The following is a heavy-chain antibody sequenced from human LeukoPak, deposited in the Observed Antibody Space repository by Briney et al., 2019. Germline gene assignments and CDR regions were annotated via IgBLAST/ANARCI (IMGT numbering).Heavy chain of an antibody. CDR1: GYTFTGYY. CDR3: ARGPYCSSTSCYPNRYYYYYYGMDV. CDR2: INPNSGGT. V-gene: IGHV1-2*02. D-gene: IGHD2-2*01. Sequence: ASVKVSCKASGYTFTGYYMHWVRQAPGQGLEWMGWINPNSGGTNYAQKFQGRVTMTRDTSINTAYMELSRLRSDDTAVYYCARGPYCSSTSCYPNRYYYYYYGMDVWGQGTTVTVSS. J-gene: IGHJ6*02.